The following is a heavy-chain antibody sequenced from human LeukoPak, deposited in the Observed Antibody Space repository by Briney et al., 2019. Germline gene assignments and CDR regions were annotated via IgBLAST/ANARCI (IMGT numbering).Heavy chain of an antibody. CDR2: IYSGGST. Sequence: GSLRLSCAASGFTVSSNYMSWVRQAPGKGLEWVSVIYSGGSTYYADSVKGRFTISRDNSKNTLYLQMNSLRAEDTAVYYCARGMEYNWNPPDYWGQGTLVTVSS. CDR1: GFTVSSNY. J-gene: IGHJ4*02. CDR3: ARGMEYNWNPPDY. V-gene: IGHV3-53*01. D-gene: IGHD1-20*01.